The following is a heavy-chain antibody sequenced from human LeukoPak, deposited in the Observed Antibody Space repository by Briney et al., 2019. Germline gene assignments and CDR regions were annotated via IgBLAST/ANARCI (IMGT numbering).Heavy chain of an antibody. D-gene: IGHD5-18*01. CDR1: GFTFADYA. V-gene: IGHV3-9*01. Sequence: GGSLRLSCAASGFTFADYAMHWVRQTPGKGLEWGSGISWNSGNIDYADSVKGRFTISRDNAKNSLYLQMNSLRAEDTALYYCAKGRGYNYGYIFGYFDYWGQGTLVTVSS. CDR3: AKGRGYNYGYIFGYFDY. J-gene: IGHJ4*02. CDR2: ISWNSGNI.